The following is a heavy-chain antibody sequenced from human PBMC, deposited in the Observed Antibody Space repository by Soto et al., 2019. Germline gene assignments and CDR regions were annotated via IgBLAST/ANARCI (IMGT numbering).Heavy chain of an antibody. V-gene: IGHV1-69*01. D-gene: IGHD3-10*01. CDR3: ARDLDYYGSGNYYNRIDY. CDR2: IIPMFGTA. Sequence: QVQLVQSGAEVKKPGSSVTVSCKVSGGPFSDYAVSWVRQSPGQGLEGMGGIIPMFGTANYAQKFQGRVTITAYESTTTAYMELSSLRSEDTAVYYCARDLDYYGSGNYYNRIDYWGQGTLVTVSS. CDR1: GGPFSDYA. J-gene: IGHJ4*02.